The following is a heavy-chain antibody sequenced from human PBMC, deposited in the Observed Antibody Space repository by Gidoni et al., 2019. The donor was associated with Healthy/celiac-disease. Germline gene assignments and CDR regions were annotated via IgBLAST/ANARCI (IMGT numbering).Heavy chain of an antibody. D-gene: IGHD6-13*01. CDR3: ARGRPTHPSSSWPYYYYGMDV. V-gene: IGHV1-8*01. CDR1: GYTFNSYD. CDR2: MNPNSGNT. J-gene: IGHJ6*02. Sequence: QVQLVQSGAEVKKPGASVKVSCKASGYTFNSYDINWVRQATGQGLEWMGWMNPNSGNTGYAQKVQGRVTMTRNTSISTAYMELSSLRSEDTAVYYCARGRPTHPSSSWPYYYYGMDVWGQGTTVTVSS.